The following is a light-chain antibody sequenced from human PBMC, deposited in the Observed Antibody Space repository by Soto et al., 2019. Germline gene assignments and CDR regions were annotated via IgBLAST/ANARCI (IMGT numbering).Light chain of an antibody. CDR3: QQYNNWPWT. J-gene: IGKJ1*01. CDR2: GAS. V-gene: IGKV3-15*01. CDR1: QSVSSN. Sequence: DIVMTQSPLSLPVTPGEPASISCRSSQSVSSNLAWYQQKPGQAPRLLIHGASTRATGFPARFSGSGSGTDFALTISSLQSEDFAVYYCQQYNNWPWTFGQGTKVDI.